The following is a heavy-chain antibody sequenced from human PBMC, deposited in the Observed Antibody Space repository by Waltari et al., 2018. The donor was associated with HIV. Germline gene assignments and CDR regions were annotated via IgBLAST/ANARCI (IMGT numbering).Heavy chain of an antibody. D-gene: IGHD2-21*01. Sequence: EVQLLESGGGLVQPGGSLRLSCAASGFTFSSYAMSWVRLAPGTGLEWVSAISGSGGSTYYADSVKGRFTISRDNSKNTLYLQMNSLRAEDTAVYYCAKDLWVYGGASLGGILFDYWGQGTLVTVSS. CDR3: AKDLWVYGGASLGGILFDY. V-gene: IGHV3-23*01. J-gene: IGHJ4*02. CDR2: ISGSGGST. CDR1: GFTFSSYA.